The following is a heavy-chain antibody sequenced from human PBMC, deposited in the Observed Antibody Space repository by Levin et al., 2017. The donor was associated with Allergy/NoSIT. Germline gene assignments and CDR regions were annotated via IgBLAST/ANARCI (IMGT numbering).Heavy chain of an antibody. CDR1: GGSFSGYY. CDR3: ARGVYDFWSGYTNWFDP. D-gene: IGHD3-3*01. J-gene: IGHJ5*02. V-gene: IGHV4-34*01. Sequence: SQTLSLTCAVYGGSFSGYYWSWIRQPPGKGLEWIGEINHSGSTNYNPSLKSRVTISVDTSKNQFSLKLSSVTAADTAVYYCARGVYDFWSGYTNWFDPWGQGTLVTVSS. CDR2: INHSGST.